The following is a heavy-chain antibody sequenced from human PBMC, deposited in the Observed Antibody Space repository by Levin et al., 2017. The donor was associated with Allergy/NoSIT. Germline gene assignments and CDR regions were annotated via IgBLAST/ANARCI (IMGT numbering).Heavy chain of an antibody. V-gene: IGHV3-23*01. D-gene: IGHD1-26*01. Sequence: GGSLRLSCAASGFTFSSYAMSWVRQAPGKGLEWVSAISGSGGSTYYADSVKGRFTISRDNSKNTLYLQMNSLRAEDTAVYYCATVGSEGGYYYYYMDVWGKGTTVTVSS. J-gene: IGHJ6*03. CDR2: ISGSGGST. CDR3: ATVGSEGGYYYYYMDV. CDR1: GFTFSSYA.